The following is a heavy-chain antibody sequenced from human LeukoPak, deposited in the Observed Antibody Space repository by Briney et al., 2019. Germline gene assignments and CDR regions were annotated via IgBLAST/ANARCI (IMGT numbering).Heavy chain of an antibody. V-gene: IGHV3-53*01. J-gene: IGHJ4*02. Sequence: GGSLRLSCVASGFDVNDNFMIWVRQAPGQGLEWVSIIYASGGAYHAESVKGRFNAFRDTSKNTIFLQMNNLRADDTAVYYCVRRHDYWGQGTLVTVSS. CDR1: GFDVNDNF. CDR2: IYASGGA. CDR3: VRRHDY.